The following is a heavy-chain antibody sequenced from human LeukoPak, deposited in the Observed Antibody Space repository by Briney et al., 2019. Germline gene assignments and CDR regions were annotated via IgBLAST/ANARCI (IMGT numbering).Heavy chain of an antibody. D-gene: IGHD1-26*01. CDR2: INAGNGNT. Sequence: ASVKVSCKASGYTFTSYAMHWVRQAPGQRLEWMGWINAGNGNTKYSQKFQGRVTITRDTSASTAYMELSSLRSEDTAVYYCARGVVGATGDPYYWGQGTLVTVSS. J-gene: IGHJ4*02. CDR1: GYTFTSYA. CDR3: ARGVVGATGDPYY. V-gene: IGHV1-3*01.